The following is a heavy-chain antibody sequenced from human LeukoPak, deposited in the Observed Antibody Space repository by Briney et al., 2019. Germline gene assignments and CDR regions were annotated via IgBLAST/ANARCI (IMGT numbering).Heavy chain of an antibody. V-gene: IGHV4-39*07. CDR2: IYYSKNT. D-gene: IGHD3-10*01. CDR1: GGSISSSSAY. Sequence: SETLSLTCTVSGGSISSSSAYWGWIRQPPGKGLEWIGSIYYSKNTYYNPSLKSRVTISVDTSKNQFSLKLSSVTAADTAVYYCATDNSYGSGSYYTWGQGTLVTVSS. J-gene: IGHJ4*02. CDR3: ATDNSYGSGSYYT.